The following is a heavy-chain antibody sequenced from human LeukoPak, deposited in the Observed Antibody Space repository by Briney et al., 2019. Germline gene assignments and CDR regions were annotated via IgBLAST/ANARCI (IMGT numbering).Heavy chain of an antibody. V-gene: IGHV3-21*01. CDR2: ISRSSSDI. Sequence: GGSLRLSCAASGFSFSSYSMSWVRQAPGKGLEGVSFISRSSSDIYHADSVEGRFTISRDNAKNSLYLQMNSLRAEDTAVYYCARDLPAAVDWGQGTLVTVSS. CDR3: ARDLPAAVD. J-gene: IGHJ4*02. CDR1: GFSFSSYS. D-gene: IGHD2-2*01.